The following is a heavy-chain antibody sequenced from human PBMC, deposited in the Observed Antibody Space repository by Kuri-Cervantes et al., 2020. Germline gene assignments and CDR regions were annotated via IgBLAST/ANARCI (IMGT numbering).Heavy chain of an antibody. CDR3: ARGATMVRGVILYFQH. CDR1: GGSISSGGYY. V-gene: IGHV4-31*03. CDR2: IYYSGST. D-gene: IGHD3-10*01. Sequence: SETLSLTCTVSGGSISSGGYYWSWIRQHPGKGLEWIGYIYYSGSTYYNPSLKSRVTISVDTSKNQFSLKLSSVTAADTAVYYCARGATMVRGVILYFQHWGQGTLVTVSS. J-gene: IGHJ1*01.